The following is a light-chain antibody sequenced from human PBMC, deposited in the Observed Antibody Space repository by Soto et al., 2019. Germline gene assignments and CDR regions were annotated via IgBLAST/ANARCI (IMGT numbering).Light chain of an antibody. CDR3: QHRAGWPPALT. V-gene: IGKV3-11*01. Sequence: ETVLTQSPATLSLSPGERDTLSCRASESVSNSFAWYQHKPGQAPRLLIYNASNRATGIPARFSGSGSGTDFTLTISSLEPEDFAVYFCQHRAGWPPALTFGGGTKVEIK. CDR1: ESVSNS. J-gene: IGKJ4*01. CDR2: NAS.